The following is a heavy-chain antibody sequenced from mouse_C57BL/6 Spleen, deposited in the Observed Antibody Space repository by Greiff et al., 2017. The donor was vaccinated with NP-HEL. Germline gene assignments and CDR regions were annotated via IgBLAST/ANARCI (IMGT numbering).Heavy chain of an antibody. CDR1: GFSFNTYA. Sequence: EVKLVESGGGLVQPKGSLKLSCAASGFSFNTYAMNWVRQAPGKGLEWVARIRSKSNNYATYYADSVKDRFTISRDDSESMLYLQMNNLKTEDTAMYYCVRQGEIEWLPHYYAMDYWGQGTSVTVSS. CDR2: IRSKSNNYAT. V-gene: IGHV10-1*01. J-gene: IGHJ4*01. D-gene: IGHD2-2*01. CDR3: VRQGEIEWLPHYYAMDY.